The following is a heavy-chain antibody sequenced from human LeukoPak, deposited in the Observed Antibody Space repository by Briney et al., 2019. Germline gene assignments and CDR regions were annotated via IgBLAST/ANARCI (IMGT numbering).Heavy chain of an antibody. V-gene: IGHV4-59*01. Sequence: SETLSLTCTVSGGSISSYYWSWIRQPPGKGLEWIGYIYYSGSTNYNPSLKSRVTISVDTSKSQFSLKLSSVTAADTAVYYCARSTAALVMIFDYWGQGTLVTVSS. CDR3: ARSTAALVMIFDY. D-gene: IGHD6-6*01. CDR2: IYYSGST. J-gene: IGHJ4*02. CDR1: GGSISSYY.